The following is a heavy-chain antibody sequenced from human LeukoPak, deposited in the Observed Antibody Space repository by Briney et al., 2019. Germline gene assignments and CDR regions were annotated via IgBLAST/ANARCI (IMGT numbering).Heavy chain of an antibody. V-gene: IGHV1-2*04. CDR2: INPNSGGT. Sequence: ASVKVSCKASGYTFTGYYMHWVRQAPGQGLEWMGWINPNSGGTNYAQKFQGWVTMTRDTSISTAYMELSRLRSDDTAVYYCARDLLDIVVVPAAGPAGGFDYWGQGTLVTVSS. CDR1: GYTFTGYY. CDR3: ARDLLDIVVVPAAGPAGGFDY. D-gene: IGHD2-2*03. J-gene: IGHJ4*02.